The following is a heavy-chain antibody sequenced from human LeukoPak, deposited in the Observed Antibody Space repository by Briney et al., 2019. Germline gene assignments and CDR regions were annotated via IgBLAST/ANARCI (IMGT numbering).Heavy chain of an antibody. Sequence: ETLSLTCAVYGGSFSGYYWSWIRQPPGKGLEWIGEINHSGSTNCNPSLKSRVTISVDTSKNQFSLKLSSVTAADTAVYYCARVGYYGSGTSDYWGQGTLVTVSS. V-gene: IGHV4-34*01. CDR3: ARVGYYGSGTSDY. D-gene: IGHD3-10*01. CDR1: GGSFSGYY. J-gene: IGHJ4*02. CDR2: INHSGST.